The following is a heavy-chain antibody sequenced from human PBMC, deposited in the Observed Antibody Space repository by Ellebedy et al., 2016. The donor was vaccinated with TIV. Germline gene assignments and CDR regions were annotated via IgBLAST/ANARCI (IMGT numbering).Heavy chain of an antibody. CDR3: ARETFNDVDLKVWGVFDI. D-gene: IGHD1-1*01. Sequence: GESLKISCAASELTVSSNYMSWVRQAPGKGLEWVSVIFIDSTTYYADSVKGRFTISRDTSKNTLYVQMNSLRAEDTAVHYCARETFNDVDLKVWGVFDIWGQGTMVTVSS. CDR1: ELTVSSNY. V-gene: IGHV3-66*01. J-gene: IGHJ3*02. CDR2: IFIDSTT.